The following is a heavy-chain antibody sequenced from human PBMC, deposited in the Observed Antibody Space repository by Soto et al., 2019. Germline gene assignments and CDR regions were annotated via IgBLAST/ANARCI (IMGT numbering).Heavy chain of an antibody. D-gene: IGHD4-4*01. CDR1: GYTFTSYG. CDR3: AREPLQTHYYYYMDV. Sequence: ASVKVSCKASGYTFTSYGISWVRQATGQGLEWMGWISAYNGNTNYAQKLQGRVTMTTDTSTSTAYMELRSLRSDDTAVYYCAREPLQTHYYYYMDVWGKGTTVTVS. J-gene: IGHJ6*03. CDR2: ISAYNGNT. V-gene: IGHV1-18*01.